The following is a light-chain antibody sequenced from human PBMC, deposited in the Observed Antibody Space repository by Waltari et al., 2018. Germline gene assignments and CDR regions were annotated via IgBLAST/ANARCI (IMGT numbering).Light chain of an antibody. CDR3: QQYYSPPLT. V-gene: IGKV4-1*01. CDR1: QCVLNSANNENY. CDR2: WAS. Sequence: DIVMTQSPDSLAVSLGERAAINCKSSQCVLNSANNENYLTWYQKKPGQPPKLLIYWASTRESGVPDRFSGSGSGTDFTLTISSLQAEDVAVYYCQQYYSPPLTFGGGTKVEIK. J-gene: IGKJ4*01.